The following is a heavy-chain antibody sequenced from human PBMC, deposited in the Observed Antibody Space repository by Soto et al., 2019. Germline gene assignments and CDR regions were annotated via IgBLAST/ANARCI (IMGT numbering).Heavy chain of an antibody. CDR2: ISYDGSNK. Sequence: QVQLVESGGGVVQPGRSLRLSCAASGFTFSHYGIHWVRQAPGKGLEWLPVISYDGSNKHYADSVKGRFTVSRDNSKNTLYLQMNSLRAEDTAVYFCARYSGKYQGPIDYWGQGTLVTVSS. CDR1: GFTFSHYG. V-gene: IGHV3-30*03. J-gene: IGHJ4*02. D-gene: IGHD1-26*01. CDR3: ARYSGKYQGPIDY.